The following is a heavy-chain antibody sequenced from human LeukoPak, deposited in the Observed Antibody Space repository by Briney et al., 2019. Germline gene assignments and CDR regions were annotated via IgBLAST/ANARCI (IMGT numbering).Heavy chain of an antibody. J-gene: IGHJ4*02. CDR2: INPNSGGT. Sequence: GASVKVSCKASGYTFTGYYMHWVRQAPGQGLEWMGWINPNSGGTNYAQKFQGRVTMTRDTSISTAYMELSRLRSDDTAVYYCARVGIAVAGTDFDYWGQGTLVTVPS. CDR1: GYTFTGYY. V-gene: IGHV1-2*02. D-gene: IGHD6-19*01. CDR3: ARVGIAVAGTDFDY.